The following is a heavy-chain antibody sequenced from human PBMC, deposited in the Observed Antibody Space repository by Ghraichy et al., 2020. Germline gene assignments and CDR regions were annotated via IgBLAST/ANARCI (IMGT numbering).Heavy chain of an antibody. D-gene: IGHD2-21*02. CDR1: GFTVSSNY. CDR3: ARDRVFGGDRNYYYYGMDV. CDR2: IYSGGST. Sequence: GGSLRLSCAASGFTVSSNYMSWVRQAPGKGLEWVSVIYSGGSTYYADSVKGRFTISRDNSKNTLYLQMNSLRAEDTAVYYCARDRVFGGDRNYYYYGMDVWGQGTTVTVSS. V-gene: IGHV3-53*01. J-gene: IGHJ6*02.